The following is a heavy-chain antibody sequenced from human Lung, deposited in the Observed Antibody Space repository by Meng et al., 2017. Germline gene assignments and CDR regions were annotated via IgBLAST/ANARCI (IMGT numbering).Heavy chain of an antibody. CDR3: ARSPYSSGWPNFDS. D-gene: IGHD6-19*01. CDR1: GYPFTNYG. Sequence: QVHLVQSGAEVRAPGASVKVSSKASGYPFTNYGISWVRQAPGQGLEWMGWISVYNVNTNYAQKFQGRVTMTTDTSTSTTYMELRSLRSDDTGVYYCARSPYSSGWPNFDSWGQGTLVTVSS. J-gene: IGHJ4*02. V-gene: IGHV1-18*01. CDR2: ISVYNVNT.